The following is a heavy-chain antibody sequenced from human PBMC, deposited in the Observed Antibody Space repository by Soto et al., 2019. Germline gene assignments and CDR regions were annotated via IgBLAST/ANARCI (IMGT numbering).Heavy chain of an antibody. CDR1: GAPITTTKW. D-gene: IGHD3-16*01. Sequence: QVQLQESGPGLVKPSETLSLTCTVSGAPITTTKWWAWVRLPPGKGLEWIGELSRGDERSSNPSLEGRITMSRDKSNNLCSLKLTSVTAAATASYCCATQTISYTWGVWGRGTSVTVSS. J-gene: IGHJ6*02. V-gene: IGHV4-4*01. CDR2: LSRGDER. CDR3: ATQTISYTWGV.